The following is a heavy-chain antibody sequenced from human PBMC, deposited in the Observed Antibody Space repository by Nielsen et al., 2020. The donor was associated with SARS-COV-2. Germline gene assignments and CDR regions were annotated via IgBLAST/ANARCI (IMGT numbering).Heavy chain of an antibody. CDR2: IWYDGSNK. V-gene: IGHV3-33*03. D-gene: IGHD6-13*01. Sequence: GESLKISCAASGFTFSSYGMHWVRQAPGKGLEWVAVIWYDGSNKYYADSVKGRFTISRDNAKNSLYLQMNSLRAEDTALYYCAKAFDPYSSHDYWGQGTLVTVSS. CDR1: GFTFSSYG. CDR3: AKAFDPYSSHDY. J-gene: IGHJ4*02.